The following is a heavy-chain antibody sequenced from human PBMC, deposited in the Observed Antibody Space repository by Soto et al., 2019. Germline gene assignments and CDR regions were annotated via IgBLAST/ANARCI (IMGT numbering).Heavy chain of an antibody. CDR2: FNWDGDDT. J-gene: IGHJ4*02. D-gene: IGHD6-19*01. CDR1: GFNFEEYG. Sequence: EVHLVESGGRMVRPGESLRLSCAASGFNFEEYGMTWVRQAPGKGLEWVAGFNWDGDDTGYADSVQGRFTISRDNAKKFLYLQMNSLRVEDTALYYCARGDIAVAVSSDYWGQGTLVTVSS. V-gene: IGHV3-20*04. CDR3: ARGDIAVAVSSDY.